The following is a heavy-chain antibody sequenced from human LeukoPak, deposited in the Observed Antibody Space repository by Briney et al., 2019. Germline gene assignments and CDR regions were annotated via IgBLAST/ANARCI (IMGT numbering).Heavy chain of an antibody. CDR3: AKDRYYGSGNYYREFDY. J-gene: IGHJ4*02. CDR2: ISGSGDST. CDR1: GFTFRSYA. V-gene: IGHV3-23*01. D-gene: IGHD3-10*01. Sequence: GGSLRLSCAASGFTFRSYAMSWVRQAPGKGLQWVSAISGSGDSTYYADSVQGRFTISRDNSKNTLYLRMNSLRAEDTAVYYCAKDRYYGSGNYYREFDYWGQGTLVTVSS.